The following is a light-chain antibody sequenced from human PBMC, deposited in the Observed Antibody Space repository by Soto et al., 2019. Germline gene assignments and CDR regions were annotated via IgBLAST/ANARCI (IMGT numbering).Light chain of an antibody. J-gene: IGLJ1*01. CDR1: SSNIGAHFD. V-gene: IGLV1-40*01. CDR3: QSYDIGLSARYV. Sequence: QPVLTQPPSVSGAPGQRVTISCTGTSSNIGAHFDVHWYQQLPGAAPKLLIYGNNNRPSGVPDRFSGSKSGTSASLVITGLQSEDEADYYCQSYDIGLSARYVFGTGTKLTVL. CDR2: GNN.